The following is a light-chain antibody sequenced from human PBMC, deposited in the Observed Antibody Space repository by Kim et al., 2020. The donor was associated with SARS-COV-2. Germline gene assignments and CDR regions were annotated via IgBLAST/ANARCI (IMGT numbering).Light chain of an antibody. Sequence: EIVMTQSPATLSVSPGERATLSCRASQSVSRNLAWYQQKPGQPPRLVMYGASTRPTGIPVRFSGSGSGSDFTLIISSLQSEDFAVYYWQHYNNWPPWTFGQGTKLEI. CDR3: QHYNNWPPWT. CDR2: GAS. J-gene: IGKJ1*01. CDR1: QSVSRN. V-gene: IGKV3-15*01.